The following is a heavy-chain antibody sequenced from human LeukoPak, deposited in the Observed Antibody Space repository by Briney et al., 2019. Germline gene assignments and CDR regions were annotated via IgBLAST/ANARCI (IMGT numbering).Heavy chain of an antibody. V-gene: IGHV3-74*01. D-gene: IGHD5-12*01. J-gene: IGHJ4*02. CDR1: GLTFSSHW. Sequence: GGSLRLSCAASGLTFSSHWMHWVRQAPGKGLVWVSRITNDGSSTTYADSVKGRFTISRDNAKNMLYLQVNSLRAEDTAVYYCAKNGAYSGYDYIDYWGQGTLVTVSS. CDR3: AKNGAYSGYDYIDY. CDR2: ITNDGSST.